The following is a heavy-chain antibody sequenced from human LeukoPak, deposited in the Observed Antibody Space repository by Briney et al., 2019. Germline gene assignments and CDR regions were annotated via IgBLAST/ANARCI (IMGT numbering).Heavy chain of an antibody. CDR3: AREGDPIPRRGYSYGLVY. J-gene: IGHJ4*02. CDR2: ISYDGSNK. D-gene: IGHD5-18*01. Sequence: GGSLRLSCAASGFTFSSYAMHWVRQAPGKGLEWVAVISYDGSNKYYADSVKGRFTISRDNSKNTLYLQMNSLRAEGTAVYYCAREGDPIPRRGYSYGLVYWGQGTLVTVSS. CDR1: GFTFSSYA. V-gene: IGHV3-30*01.